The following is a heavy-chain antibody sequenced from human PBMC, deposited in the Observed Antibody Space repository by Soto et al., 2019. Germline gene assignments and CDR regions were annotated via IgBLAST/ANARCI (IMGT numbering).Heavy chain of an antibody. Sequence: QLQLQESGSGLVKPSQTLSLTCAVSGGSISSGGYSWTWIRQPPGKGLEWIGYIYHSASTYYNPSLKSRVTISVDRSKNQFSLKLSSVTAADPAVYDCARVPDYWGQGTLVTVSS. CDR3: ARVPDY. CDR2: IYHSAST. J-gene: IGHJ4*02. V-gene: IGHV4-30-2*01. CDR1: GGSISSGGYS.